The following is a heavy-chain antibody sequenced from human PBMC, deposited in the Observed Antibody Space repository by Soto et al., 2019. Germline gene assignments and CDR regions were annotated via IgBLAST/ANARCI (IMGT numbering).Heavy chain of an antibody. Sequence: ASVKVSCKASGYTFTRYGISWVRQAPGQGLEWMGWISGYNGDTKYAQKFQGRVTMTIDTSTTTAFMELRSLTSDDTAVYYCAKNGQPPYYYYGLDVWGQGTTVPVSS. CDR2: ISGYNGDT. V-gene: IGHV1-18*01. CDR3: AKNGQPPYYYYGLDV. D-gene: IGHD2-8*01. J-gene: IGHJ6*02. CDR1: GYTFTRYG.